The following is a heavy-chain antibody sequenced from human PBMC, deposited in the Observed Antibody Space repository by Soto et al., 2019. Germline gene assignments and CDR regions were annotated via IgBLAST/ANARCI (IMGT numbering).Heavy chain of an antibody. V-gene: IGHV3-21*01. CDR2: ISSSSSYI. CDR1: GFTFSSYS. D-gene: IGHD1-26*01. Sequence: EVQLVESGGGLVKPGGSLRLSCAASGFTFSSYSMNWVRQAPGKGLEWVSSISSSSSYIYYADSVKGRFTISRDNAKNSLYLQMHSLRAEDTAVYYCARDSNVGIDYYSYGMDVWGQGTTVTVSS. J-gene: IGHJ6*02. CDR3: ARDSNVGIDYYSYGMDV.